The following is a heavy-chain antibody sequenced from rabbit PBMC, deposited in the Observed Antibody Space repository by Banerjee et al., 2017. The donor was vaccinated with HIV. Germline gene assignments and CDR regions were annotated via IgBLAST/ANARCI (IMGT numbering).Heavy chain of an antibody. CDR3: VREVAAKFNL. CDR1: GFDFSNYG. Sequence: QKQLVESGGGLVQPGGSLKLSCKASGFDFSNYGVSWVRQAPGKGLEWIGYIEPIFGNTSSASGVNGRFSISSHNAQNTLFLQLNSLTAADTATYFCVREVAAKFNLWGPGTLVTVS. J-gene: IGHJ4*01. D-gene: IGHD4-1*01. V-gene: IGHV1S47*01. CDR2: IEPIFGNT.